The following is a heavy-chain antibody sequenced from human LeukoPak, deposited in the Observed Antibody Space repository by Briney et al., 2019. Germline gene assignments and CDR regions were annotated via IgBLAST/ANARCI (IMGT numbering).Heavy chain of an antibody. V-gene: IGHV4-59*12. CDR3: ARAGGRRYCSGGSCPTSLGMDV. Sequence: SETLSLTCTVSGGSISGYYWSWIRQPPGKGLEWIAYIYYNGISNYNPSLKSRVIISVDKSKNQFSLKLSSVTAADTAVYYCARAGGRRYCSGGSCPTSLGMDVWGQGTTVTVSS. CDR2: IYYNGIS. J-gene: IGHJ6*02. D-gene: IGHD2-15*01. CDR1: GGSISGYY.